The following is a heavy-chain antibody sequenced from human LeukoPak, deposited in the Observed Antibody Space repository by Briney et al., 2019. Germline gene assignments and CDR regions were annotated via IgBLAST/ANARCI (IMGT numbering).Heavy chain of an antibody. V-gene: IGHV3-11*04. D-gene: IGHD3-22*01. J-gene: IGHJ4*02. CDR3: ARDLTYYDSSNSAGY. CDR1: GFIFSDYY. Sequence: GGSLRLSCAASGFIFSDYYMSWIRQAPGKGLEWVSYIRSSGSTRYYADSVRGRFTISRDNAKNSLYLQMNSLRAEDTAVYYCARDLTYYDSSNSAGYWGQGTLVTVSS. CDR2: IRSSGSTR.